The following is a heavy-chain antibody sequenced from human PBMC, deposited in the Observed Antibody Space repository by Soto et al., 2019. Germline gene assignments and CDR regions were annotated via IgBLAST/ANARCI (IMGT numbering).Heavy chain of an antibody. CDR1: GGTFSSYA. J-gene: IGHJ4*02. V-gene: IGHV1-69*13. Sequence: WASVKVSCKASGGTFSSYAISWVRQAPGQGLEWMGGIIPIFGTANYAQKFQGRVTITADESTSTAYMELSGLRSEDTAVYYCARLEGITGTTSGWGQGTLVTVYS. CDR2: IIPIFGTA. CDR3: ARLEGITGTTSG. D-gene: IGHD1-7*01.